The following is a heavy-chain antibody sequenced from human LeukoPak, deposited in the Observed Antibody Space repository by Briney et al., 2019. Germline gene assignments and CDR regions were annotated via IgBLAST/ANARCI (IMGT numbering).Heavy chain of an antibody. J-gene: IGHJ4*02. CDR2: VDHTGST. CDR3: ARATGGSPGDGY. Sequence: SETLSLTCTVSGGSISSSRYYWGWIRQPPGKGLEWIGYVDHTGSTNFNPSLKSRVTISVDTSKNQFSLKLSSVTAADTAVYYCARATGGSPGDGYWGQGTLVTVSS. D-gene: IGHD2-15*01. CDR1: GGSISSSRYY. V-gene: IGHV4-39*01.